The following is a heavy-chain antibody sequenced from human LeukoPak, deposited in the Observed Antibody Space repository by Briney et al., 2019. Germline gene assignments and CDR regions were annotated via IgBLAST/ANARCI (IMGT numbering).Heavy chain of an antibody. CDR1: GYTFTSYD. D-gene: IGHD3-10*01. CDR3: ARDDLPRPEIGLWFGELNYYGMDV. CDR2: MNPNSGNT. Sequence: ASVKVSCKASGYTFTSYDINWVRQATGQGLEWMGWMNPNSGNTGYAQKFQGRVTMTRNTSISTAYMELSSLRSEDTAVYYCARDDLPRPEIGLWFGELNYYGMDVWGQGTTVTVSS. V-gene: IGHV1-8*01. J-gene: IGHJ6*02.